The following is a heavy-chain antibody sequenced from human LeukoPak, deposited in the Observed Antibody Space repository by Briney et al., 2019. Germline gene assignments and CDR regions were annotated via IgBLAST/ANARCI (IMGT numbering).Heavy chain of an antibody. V-gene: IGHV1-24*01. CDR2: FDPEDGET. Sequence: GASVKVSCKVSGYTLTELSMHWVRQAPGKGLERMGGFDPEDGETIYAQKFQGRVTITADKSTSTAYMELSSLRSEDTAVYYCAALDPTIFGVVEYYSYMDVWGKGTTVTVSS. J-gene: IGHJ6*03. CDR1: GYTLTELS. CDR3: AALDPTIFGVVEYYSYMDV. D-gene: IGHD3-3*01.